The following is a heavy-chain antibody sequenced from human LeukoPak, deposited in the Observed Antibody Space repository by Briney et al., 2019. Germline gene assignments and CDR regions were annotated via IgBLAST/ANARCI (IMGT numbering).Heavy chain of an antibody. CDR3: AGLVGRYSSGLYYYYFDY. V-gene: IGHV4-30-2*01. CDR1: GGSISSGGYS. D-gene: IGHD3-22*01. CDR2: IYHSGST. J-gene: IGHJ4*02. Sequence: SETLSLTCAVSGGSISSGGYSWSWIRQPPGKGLEWIGYIYHSGSTYYNPSLKSRVTISVDRSKNQFSLKLSSVTAADTAVYYCAGLVGRYSSGLYYYYFDYWGQGTLVTVSS.